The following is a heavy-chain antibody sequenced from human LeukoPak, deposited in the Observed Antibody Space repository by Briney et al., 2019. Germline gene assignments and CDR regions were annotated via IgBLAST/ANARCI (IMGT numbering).Heavy chain of an antibody. CDR3: TKDRSSHEWGDY. CDR2: ISGSDGIA. CDR1: GLTFSKFA. Sequence: PGGSLRLSCAASGLTFSKFAMSWVRQAPGKGLGWVSFISGSDGIAYYADSVKGRFIISRDNSKNTLYLQMNSLRAEDTALYYCTKDRSSHEWGDYWGQGTLVTVSS. D-gene: IGHD1-26*01. V-gene: IGHV3-23*01. J-gene: IGHJ4*02.